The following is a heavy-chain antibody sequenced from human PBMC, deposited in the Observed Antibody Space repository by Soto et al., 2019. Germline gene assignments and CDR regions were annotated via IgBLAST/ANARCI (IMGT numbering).Heavy chain of an antibody. CDR2: IDHGGTT. Sequence: QVQLQQWGAGLLKPSETLSLTCAVYGGSFSGHSWSWIRQPPGKGLEWIGEIDHGGTTKYNPSLASRVTISTDTSKNQFSLKLISVTAADTAVYYCVRVDDYWGQGNLVTVSS. V-gene: IGHV4-34*01. J-gene: IGHJ4*02. CDR1: GGSFSGHS. CDR3: VRVDDY.